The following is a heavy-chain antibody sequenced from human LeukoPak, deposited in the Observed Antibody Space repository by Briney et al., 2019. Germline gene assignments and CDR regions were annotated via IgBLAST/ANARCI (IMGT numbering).Heavy chain of an antibody. Sequence: SETLSLTCTVSGGSISSSSYYWGWIRQPPGKGLEWIGSIYYSGSTYYNPSLKSRVTISVDMSKNQFSLKLSSVTAADTAVYYCARGPRYGGNLPFDYWGQGTLVAVSS. V-gene: IGHV4-39*07. J-gene: IGHJ4*02. CDR3: ARGPRYGGNLPFDY. CDR1: GGSISSSSYY. D-gene: IGHD4-23*01. CDR2: IYYSGST.